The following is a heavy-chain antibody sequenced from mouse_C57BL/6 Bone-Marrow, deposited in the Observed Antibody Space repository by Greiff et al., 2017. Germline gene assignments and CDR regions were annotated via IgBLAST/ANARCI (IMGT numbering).Heavy chain of an antibody. J-gene: IGHJ3*01. V-gene: IGHV14-4*01. CDR1: GFNIKDDY. Sequence: EVKLMESGAELVRPGASVKLSCTASGFNIKDDYMHWVKQMPEQGLEWIGWIDPENGDTEYASPFQGKATITADTSSNTAYLPLSSLTCEGAAVCYCTTWWFAYWGQGTLVTVSA. CDR2: IDPENGDT. CDR3: TTWWFAY.